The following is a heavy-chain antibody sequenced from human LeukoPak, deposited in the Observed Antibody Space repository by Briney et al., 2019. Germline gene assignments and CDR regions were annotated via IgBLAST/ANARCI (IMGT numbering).Heavy chain of an antibody. CDR2: ISKSGRTI. CDR1: GFTFSSYE. CDR3: AREERYCTNGVCRGAFVY. D-gene: IGHD2-8*01. V-gene: IGHV3-48*03. J-gene: IGHJ4*02. Sequence: GGSLRLSCAASGFTFSSYEMHWVRQAPGKGLEWVSYISKSGRTIYYADSVKGRFTISRDNAKNSLYLQMNSLRAEDTAVYYCAREERYCTNGVCRGAFVYWGQGTLVTVSS.